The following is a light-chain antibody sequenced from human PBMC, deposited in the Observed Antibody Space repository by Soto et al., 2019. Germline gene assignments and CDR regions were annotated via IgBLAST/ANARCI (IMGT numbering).Light chain of an antibody. Sequence: DIQMTQSPSSVSASVGDSVTITCRASEGISSWLAWYQQKPGKAPKLLIYAASSLQSGVPSRFSGSGSGTAFTRTLSSLRPEDCATYHCQQANSFPPTFGKGTKLEIK. CDR1: EGISSW. V-gene: IGKV1-12*01. CDR2: AAS. J-gene: IGKJ2*01. CDR3: QQANSFPPT.